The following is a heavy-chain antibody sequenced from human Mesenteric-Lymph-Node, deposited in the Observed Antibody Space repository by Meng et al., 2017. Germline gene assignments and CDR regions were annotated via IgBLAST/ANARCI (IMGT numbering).Heavy chain of an antibody. Sequence: QVQLVESGGGLVKPGGSLRLSCAASGFGFSGYYMSWIRQAPGKGLEWVSYTSSGGDTKDYADSVKGRFTISRDNAKNTMYLQMNSLRVEDTAVYFCARDRTPDSYGSGALFDYWGQGTLVTVSS. CDR3: ARDRTPDSYGSGALFDY. CDR2: TSSGGDTK. J-gene: IGHJ4*02. D-gene: IGHD3-10*01. V-gene: IGHV3-11*01. CDR1: GFGFSGYY.